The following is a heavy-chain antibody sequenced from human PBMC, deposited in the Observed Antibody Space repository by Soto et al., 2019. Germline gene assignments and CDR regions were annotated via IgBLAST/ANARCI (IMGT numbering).Heavy chain of an antibody. V-gene: IGHV4-4*07. D-gene: IGHD3-22*01. CDR2: VYSTGTT. J-gene: IGHJ5*02. CDR1: GGSIRNYY. Sequence: SETLSLTCTVSGGSIRNYYWSWIRQPAGKGLEWIGRVYSTGTTNYNPSLRSRVAMSVYTAKNQFSLRLDSVTAADTATHFCARDEYYDSNNWFEHWGLGTLVTVYS. CDR3: ARDEYYDSNNWFEH.